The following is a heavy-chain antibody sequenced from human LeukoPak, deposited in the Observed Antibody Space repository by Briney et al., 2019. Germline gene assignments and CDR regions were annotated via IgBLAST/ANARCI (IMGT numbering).Heavy chain of an antibody. CDR2: ISGSGGST. Sequence: GGSLRLSCAVSGFTFSSYAMSWVRQAPGKGLEWVSAISGSGGSTYYADSVKGRFTISRDNSKNTLYLQMNSLRAEDTAVYYCAKAPRPYCSGGSCYSYYYYGMDVWGQGTTVTVSS. J-gene: IGHJ6*01. CDR1: GFTFSSYA. D-gene: IGHD2-15*01. CDR3: AKAPRPYCSGGSCYSYYYYGMDV. V-gene: IGHV3-23*01.